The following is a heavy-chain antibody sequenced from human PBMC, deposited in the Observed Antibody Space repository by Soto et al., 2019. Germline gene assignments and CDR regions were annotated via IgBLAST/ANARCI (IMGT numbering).Heavy chain of an antibody. CDR2: MSYDGTNK. CDR1: GFMFSAYA. Sequence: PGGSLRLSCTASGFMFSAYAMLWVRQAPGKGLEWVAAMSYDGTNKHYADSLKGRFTISRDNSKNTLFLQMSSLTADDSAVYYCARDPSPYTSGWYGIDFWGLGTLVTVSS. D-gene: IGHD6-19*01. CDR3: ARDPSPYTSGWYGIDF. J-gene: IGHJ4*01. V-gene: IGHV3-30-3*01.